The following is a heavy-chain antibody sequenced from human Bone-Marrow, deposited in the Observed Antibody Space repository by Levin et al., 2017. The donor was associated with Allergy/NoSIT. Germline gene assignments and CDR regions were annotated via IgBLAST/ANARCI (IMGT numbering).Heavy chain of an antibody. J-gene: IGHJ4*02. V-gene: IGHV3-48*03. Sequence: GGSLRLSCAASGFSFSTYEMNWVRQAPGKGLEWISYSSSSGSSTHYADSVKGRFTISRDNAKNSLYLQMNSLRAEDTAVYYCARDRGSSGWYSLDCWGQGTLVTVTS. CDR3: ARDRGSSGWYSLDC. CDR1: GFSFSTYE. D-gene: IGHD6-19*01. CDR2: SSSSGSST.